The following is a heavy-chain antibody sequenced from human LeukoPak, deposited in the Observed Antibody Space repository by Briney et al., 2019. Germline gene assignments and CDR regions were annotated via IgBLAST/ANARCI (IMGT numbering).Heavy chain of an antibody. CDR3: ARDGENHYYDY. J-gene: IGHJ4*02. D-gene: IGHD7-27*01. CDR1: GFTVSSNH. CDR2: IYSGGTI. Sequence: PGGSLRLSCAASGFTVSSNHNHMSWVRQAPGKGLEWVSVIYSGGTIFYADSVKGRFTISRDNSKNTVYLEMNSLRAEDTAVYYCARDGENHYYDYWGQGTLVTV. V-gene: IGHV3-66*01.